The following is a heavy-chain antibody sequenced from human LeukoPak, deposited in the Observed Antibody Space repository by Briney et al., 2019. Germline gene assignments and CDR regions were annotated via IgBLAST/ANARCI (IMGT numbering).Heavy chain of an antibody. CDR1: GYTFASYY. D-gene: IGHD2-15*01. CDR3: ARDLGIFFDAFDI. Sequence: ASVKVSCKASGYTFASYYMHWVRQAPGQGLEWMGIINPSGGSTSYAQKFQGRVTMTRDTSTSTVYMELSSLRSEDTAVYYCARDLGIFFDAFDIWGQGTMVTVSS. CDR2: INPSGGST. J-gene: IGHJ3*02. V-gene: IGHV1-46*01.